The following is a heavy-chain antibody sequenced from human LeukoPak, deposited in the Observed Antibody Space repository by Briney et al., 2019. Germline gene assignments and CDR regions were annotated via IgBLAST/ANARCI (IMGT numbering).Heavy chain of an antibody. V-gene: IGHV3-23*01. CDR1: GFTFSSYA. CDR3: AKGGPSSGWYIFDS. D-gene: IGHD6-19*01. Sequence: GGSLRLSCAASGFTFSSYAMTWVRQAPGKGLEWVSSISESNGGTYYTDSVKGRLTITSDNFKNTLYLQMNSLRAEATAIYYCAKGGPSSGWYIFDSWGQGTLVTVSS. CDR2: ISESNGGT. J-gene: IGHJ4*02.